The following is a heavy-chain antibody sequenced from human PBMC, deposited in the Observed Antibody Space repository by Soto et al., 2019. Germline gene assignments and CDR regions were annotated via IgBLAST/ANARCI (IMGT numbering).Heavy chain of an antibody. J-gene: IGHJ5*02. CDR2: VYYSGST. D-gene: IGHD6-19*01. V-gene: IGHV4-39*01. CDR1: GGSVNSGSYY. CDR3: AGQGGSGWYAGSGFDA. Sequence: QLHLQESGPGLVKPSETLPLTCAVSGGSVNSGSYYWVWVRQPPGKGLEWVSSVYYSGSTNNNTYLQSRATISAEQSNNQFCMKLNSVTASATAVYYCAGQGGSGWYAGSGFDAWGQGNLVTASS.